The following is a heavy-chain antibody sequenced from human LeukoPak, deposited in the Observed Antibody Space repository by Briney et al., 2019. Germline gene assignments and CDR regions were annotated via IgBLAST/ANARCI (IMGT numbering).Heavy chain of an antibody. CDR2: ISAYNGNT. V-gene: IGHV1-18*01. CDR3: ARVYDTYFDL. Sequence: ASVKVSCKASGYTLTSYVISGVRQAPGQGVEWMGWISAYNGNTNYAQKLQGRVTMTTDTSTSTAYMELRSLRSDDTAVYYCARVYDTYFDLWGRGTLVTVSS. D-gene: IGHD3-22*01. CDR1: GYTLTSYV. J-gene: IGHJ2*01.